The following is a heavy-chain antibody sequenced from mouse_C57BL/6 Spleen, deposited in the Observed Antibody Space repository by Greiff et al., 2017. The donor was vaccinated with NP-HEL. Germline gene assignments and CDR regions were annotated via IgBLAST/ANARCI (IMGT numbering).Heavy chain of an antibody. D-gene: IGHD2-4*01. CDR3: TRDEGDYPWFAY. Sequence: EVQVVKSGEGLVKPGGSLKLSCAASGFTFSSYAMSWVRQTPEKRLEWVAYISSGGDYIYYADTVKGRFTIARDNARNTLYLQMSSLKSEDTAMYYCTRDEGDYPWFAYWGQGTLVTVSA. CDR1: GFTFSSYA. J-gene: IGHJ3*01. CDR2: ISSGGDYI. V-gene: IGHV5-9-1*02.